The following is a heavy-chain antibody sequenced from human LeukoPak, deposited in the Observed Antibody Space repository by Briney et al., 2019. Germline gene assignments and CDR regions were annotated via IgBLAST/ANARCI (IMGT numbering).Heavy chain of an antibody. J-gene: IGHJ5*02. CDR2: ISYDGSNK. V-gene: IGHV3-30*01. Sequence: GGSLRLSCAASGFTFSSYAMHWVRQAPGKGLEWVAVISYDGSNKYYADSVKGRFTISRDDFKKTLYLQMNSLRAEDTAVYYCAREGRPYNWFDPWGQGTLVTVSS. CDR1: GFTFSSYA. D-gene: IGHD6-25*01. CDR3: AREGRPYNWFDP.